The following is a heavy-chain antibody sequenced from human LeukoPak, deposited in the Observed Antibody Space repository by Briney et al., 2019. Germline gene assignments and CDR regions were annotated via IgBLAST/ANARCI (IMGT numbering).Heavy chain of an antibody. D-gene: IGHD1-26*01. CDR3: ASLGATTIHYYGMDV. J-gene: IGHJ6*02. CDR1: GYTFTDYY. CDR2: INPISGGT. Sequence: ASVKVSCKASGYTFTDYYLHWVRQAPGQGLEWMGWINPISGGTNYAQTFQGSVTMTRDASITTVYMELSSLRSDDTAVYYCASLGATTIHYYGMDVWGQGTTVTVSS. V-gene: IGHV1-2*02.